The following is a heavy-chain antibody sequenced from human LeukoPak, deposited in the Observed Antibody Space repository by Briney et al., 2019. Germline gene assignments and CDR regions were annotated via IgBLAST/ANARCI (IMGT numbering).Heavy chain of an antibody. D-gene: IGHD4-17*01. V-gene: IGHV1-46*01. CDR2: INPSGGST. CDR1: GYTFTSYY. Sequence: AASVKVSCKASGYTFTSYYMHWVRQAPGQGLEWMGIINPSGGSTSYAQKFQGRVTMTRDTSTSTVYMELSSLRSEDTAVYYCARALGPTVTTGWFDPWGQGTLVTVSS. CDR3: ARALGPTVTTGWFDP. J-gene: IGHJ5*02.